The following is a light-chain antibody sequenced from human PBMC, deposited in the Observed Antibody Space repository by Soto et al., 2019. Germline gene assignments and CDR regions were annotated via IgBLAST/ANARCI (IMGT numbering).Light chain of an antibody. CDR1: QSVSSY. Sequence: EIVLTQSPATLSLSPGERATLSCRASQSVSSYLAWYQQKPGQAPRLLIYDASNRATGIPARFSGSGSGTDFTLTISSLEPEDFATYYCQQANSFPFTFGGGT. CDR3: QQANSFPFT. V-gene: IGKV3-11*01. CDR2: DAS. J-gene: IGKJ4*01.